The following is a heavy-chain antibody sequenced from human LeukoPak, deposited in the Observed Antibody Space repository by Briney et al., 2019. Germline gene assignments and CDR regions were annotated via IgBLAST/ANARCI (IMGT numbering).Heavy chain of an antibody. J-gene: IGHJ4*02. CDR3: AKDIAAALGY. V-gene: IGHV3-74*01. CDR1: GFTFSSYW. Sequence: GGSLRLSCAASGFTFSSYWMLWVRQAPGKGLVWVSRVNSDGTDIHYEDSVKGRFTVSRDNAKNSQYLQMNSLRAEDTALYYCAKDIAAALGYWGQGTLVTVSS. CDR2: VNSDGTDI. D-gene: IGHD6-13*01.